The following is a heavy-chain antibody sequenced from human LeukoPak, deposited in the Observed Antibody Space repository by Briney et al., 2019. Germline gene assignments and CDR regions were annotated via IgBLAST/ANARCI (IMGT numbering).Heavy chain of an antibody. CDR1: GDSISYHNYY. J-gene: IGHJ3*01. D-gene: IGHD6-19*01. CDR3: ARLRAMAGHRGGFDF. Sequence: SETLSLTCAVSGDSISYHNYYWDWIRQPPGKGLEWIGTVYYTGNTYYNPSLKSRVAISVDTSKNQFSLQLTSMTAADSAIYYCARLRAMAGHRGGFDFWGRGTMVTVSS. CDR2: VYYTGNT. V-gene: IGHV4-39*01.